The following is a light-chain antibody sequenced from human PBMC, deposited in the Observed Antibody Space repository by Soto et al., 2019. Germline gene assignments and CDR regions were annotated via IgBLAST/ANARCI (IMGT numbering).Light chain of an antibody. CDR3: QKYGSSLWT. CDR1: QSVSSSY. CDR2: GAS. Sequence: DIVLTQYPGTLSWSPGERATLSCRSSQSVSSSYLAWYQQKPGQAPRLLIYGASSRATGIPDRFSGSGSGTDFPLTISRLEPEDFAVYYCQKYGSSLWTFGQGTKVEIQ. J-gene: IGKJ1*01. V-gene: IGKV3-20*01.